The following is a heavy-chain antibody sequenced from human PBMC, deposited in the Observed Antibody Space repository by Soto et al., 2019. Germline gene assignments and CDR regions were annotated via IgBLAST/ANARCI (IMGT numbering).Heavy chain of an antibody. J-gene: IGHJ4*02. V-gene: IGHV3-30*18. CDR3: AKDTVTTFLGYYFDY. Sequence: KRREWVALILYSGSNTNYADSVKGRFTISRDNSKNTLYLQMNSLRAEDTAVYYCAKDTVTTFLGYYFDYWGQGTLVTVSS. D-gene: IGHD4-17*01. CDR2: ILYSGSNT.